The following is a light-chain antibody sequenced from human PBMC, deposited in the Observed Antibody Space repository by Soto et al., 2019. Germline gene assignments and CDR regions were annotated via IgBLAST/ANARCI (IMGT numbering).Light chain of an antibody. J-gene: IGLJ1*01. CDR3: SSYTSRTTLG. Sequence: QSALTQPPSVSGSPGQSVTISCTGTSSDVGNYDRVSWYQQPPGTAPKLTIYEVSNRPSGVPDRFSGSKSGNTASLTISGLQAEDEADYYCSSYTSRTTLGFGTGTKVTVL. CDR2: EVS. CDR1: SSDVGNYDR. V-gene: IGLV2-18*02.